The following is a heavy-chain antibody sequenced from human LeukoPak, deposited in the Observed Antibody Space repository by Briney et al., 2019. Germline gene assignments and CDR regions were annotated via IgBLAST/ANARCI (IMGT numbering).Heavy chain of an antibody. CDR3: ARSGSYADNDAFDI. D-gene: IGHD1-14*01. CDR1: GFTFSSYE. CDR2: ISSSGSTI. Sequence: GGSLTLSCAASGFTFSSYEMNWVRHPPGKGLEWVSYISSSGSTIYYADSVKGRFTISRDNAKNSLYLQMNSLRAEDTAVYYCARSGSYADNDAFDIWGQGTMVTVSS. J-gene: IGHJ3*02. V-gene: IGHV3-48*03.